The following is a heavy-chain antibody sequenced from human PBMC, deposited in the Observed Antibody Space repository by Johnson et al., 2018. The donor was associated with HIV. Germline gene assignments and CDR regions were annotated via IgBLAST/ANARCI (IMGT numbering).Heavy chain of an antibody. Sequence: QVQLVESGGGVVRPGGSLTLSCAASGFTFSSFPIHWVRQAPGKGLEWVSVIYSGGSTFYADSVKGRFTISRDNSKNTLFLQMNSLTADDKAIYYCVRSPNWALGDIWGQGTMATVSS. V-gene: IGHV3-NL1*01. CDR2: IYSGGST. CDR1: GFTFSSFP. CDR3: VRSPNWALGDI. J-gene: IGHJ3*02. D-gene: IGHD7-27*01.